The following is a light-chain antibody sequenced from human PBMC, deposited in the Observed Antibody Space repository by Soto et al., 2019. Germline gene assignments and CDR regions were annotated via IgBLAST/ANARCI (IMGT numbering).Light chain of an antibody. CDR3: LQDFNYPWT. J-gene: IGKJ1*01. V-gene: IGKV1-6*01. CDR2: AAS. CDR1: QIIANF. Sequence: IQMTQSPSSLSATVGDRVTISCRASQIIANFVNWYQQKPGKAPKLLIYAASSLQSGVPSRFSGSGSSTDFTLTISSLQPEDFATYYCLQDFNYPWTFGQGTKVDIK.